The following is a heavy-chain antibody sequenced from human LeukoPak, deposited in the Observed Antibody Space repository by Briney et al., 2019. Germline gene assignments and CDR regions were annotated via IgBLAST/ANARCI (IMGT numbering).Heavy chain of an antibody. CDR2: INPNSGGT. Sequence: ASVKVSCKASGYTFTGYYMHWVRQAAGHGLEWMGWINPNSGGTNYAQKFQGRVTWTRDTSISTAYMELSRLRSDDTAVYYCATKGGVPAAIQWSPYYYYGMDVWGQGTTVTVSS. CDR1: GYTFTGYY. J-gene: IGHJ6*02. CDR3: ATKGGVPAAIQWSPYYYYGMDV. D-gene: IGHD2-2*01. V-gene: IGHV1-2*02.